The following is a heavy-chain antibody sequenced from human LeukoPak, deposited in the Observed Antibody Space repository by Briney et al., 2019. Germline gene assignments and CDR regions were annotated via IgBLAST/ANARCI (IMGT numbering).Heavy chain of an antibody. CDR3: ARDREMATEDYFDY. Sequence: GASVKVSCEASGYTFTGYYMHWVRQAPGQGLEWMGRINPNSGGTNYAQKFQGRVTITADESTSTAYMELSSLRSEDTAVYYCARDREMATEDYFDYWGQGTLVTVSS. CDR2: INPNSGGT. D-gene: IGHD5-24*01. V-gene: IGHV1-2*06. J-gene: IGHJ4*02. CDR1: GYTFTGYY.